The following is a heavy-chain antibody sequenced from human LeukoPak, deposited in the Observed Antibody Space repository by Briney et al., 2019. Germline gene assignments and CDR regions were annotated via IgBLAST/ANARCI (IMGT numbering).Heavy chain of an antibody. CDR1: GYTFTGYY. CDR3: ARGVRTGTFIVY. CDR2: INPNSGGT. J-gene: IGHJ4*02. Sequence: ASVKVSCKASGYTFTGYYMHWVRQAPGQGLEWMGWINPNSGGTNYVQKFQGRVTMTRDTSISTAYMELSRLRSDDTAVYYCARGVRTGTFIVYWGQGTLVTVSS. V-gene: IGHV1-2*02. D-gene: IGHD1-1*01.